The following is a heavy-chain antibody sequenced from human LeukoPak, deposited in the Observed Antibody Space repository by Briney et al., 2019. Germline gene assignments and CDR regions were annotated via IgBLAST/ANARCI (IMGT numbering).Heavy chain of an antibody. CDR3: ARERTGYYFDY. J-gene: IGHJ4*02. CDR2: ISYDGSNK. D-gene: IGHD1-14*01. Sequence: PGRSLRLSCAASGFTFSSYAMHWVRQAPGKGLEWVAVISYDGSNKYYADSVKGRFTISRDNSKNTLYLQMNSLRAEDTAVYYCARERTGYYFDYWGQGTLVTVSS. CDR1: GFTFSSYA. V-gene: IGHV3-30-3*01.